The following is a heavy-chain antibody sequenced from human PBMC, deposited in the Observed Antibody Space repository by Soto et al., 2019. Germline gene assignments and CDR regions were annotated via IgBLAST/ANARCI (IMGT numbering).Heavy chain of an antibody. CDR2: ISSSSSYI. V-gene: IGHV3-21*01. Sequence: EVQLVESGGGLVKPGGSLRLSCAASGFTFSSYSMNWVRQAPGKGLEWVSSISSSSSYIYYADSVKGRFTISRDNAKNSLYLQMNSLRAEHTAVYYCARGTDIVATSYFDYWGQGTLVTVSS. CDR1: GFTFSSYS. CDR3: ARGTDIVATSYFDY. D-gene: IGHD5-12*01. J-gene: IGHJ4*02.